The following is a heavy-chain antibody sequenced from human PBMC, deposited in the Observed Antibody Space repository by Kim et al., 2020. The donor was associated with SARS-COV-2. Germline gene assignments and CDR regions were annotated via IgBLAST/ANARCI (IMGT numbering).Heavy chain of an antibody. J-gene: IGHJ4*01. Sequence: SETLSLTCTVSGYSISSCYYWGWIRQPPGKVLEWIGSIYHSGSTYYNPSLKSRVTISVDTSKNQFSLKLSSVTAADTAVYYCARVVMYSSGWYDQIYWG. CDR2: IYHSGST. D-gene: IGHD6-19*01. CDR1: GYSISSCYY. CDR3: ARVVMYSSGWYDQIY. V-gene: IGHV4-38-2*02.